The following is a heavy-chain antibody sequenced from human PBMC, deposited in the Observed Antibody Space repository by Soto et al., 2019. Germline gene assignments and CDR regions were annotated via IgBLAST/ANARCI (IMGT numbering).Heavy chain of an antibody. Sequence: LRLSCAASGFTFNSYSMSWVRQAPGKGLEWVSSVSGLGATTHHADSVQGRFTISRDNSRNTLYLQMNSLRAEDTAVYYCAKLSQYSSSYYFNSWGQGTLVTVSS. V-gene: IGHV3-23*01. J-gene: IGHJ4*02. D-gene: IGHD6-6*01. CDR3: AKLSQYSSSYYFNS. CDR1: GFTFNSYS. CDR2: VSGLGATT.